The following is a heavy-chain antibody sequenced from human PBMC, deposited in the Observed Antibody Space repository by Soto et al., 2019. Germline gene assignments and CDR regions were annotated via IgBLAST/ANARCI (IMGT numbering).Heavy chain of an antibody. V-gene: IGHV3-15*07. CDR1: GFTFTDAW. J-gene: IGHJ4*01. CDR2: IKSKAAGGTT. Sequence: EVQLVESGGDLVKPGGSLRLSCAASGFTFTDAWINWVRQAPGKGLEWVGRIKSKAAGGTTDFAEPVKGRFAISRHDSYGRVYLQMNSLKTEDTAFYYCTTDSLSPATVVRFNYWGHGTLVIVSS. D-gene: IGHD2-2*01. CDR3: TTDSLSPATVVRFNY.